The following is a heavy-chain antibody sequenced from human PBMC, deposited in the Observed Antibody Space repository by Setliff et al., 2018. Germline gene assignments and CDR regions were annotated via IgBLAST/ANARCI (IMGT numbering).Heavy chain of an antibody. Sequence: RASVKVSCKASGGTFSSYAISWVRQAPGQGLEWMGGIIPILDIENNAQKFQGRVTITADKSTSTAYMELSSLRSEDTAVYYCARDRRGSSYYNFWSDGRYFGYWGQGTLVTVSS. CDR2: IIPILDIE. V-gene: IGHV1-69*10. CDR1: GGTFSSYA. D-gene: IGHD3-3*01. CDR3: ARDRRGSSYYNFWSDGRYFGY. J-gene: IGHJ4*02.